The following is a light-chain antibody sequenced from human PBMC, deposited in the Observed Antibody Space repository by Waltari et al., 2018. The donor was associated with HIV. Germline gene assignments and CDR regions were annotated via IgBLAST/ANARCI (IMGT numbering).Light chain of an antibody. CDR2: TDH. CDR3: AAWDDSLNGLWV. V-gene: IGLV1-44*01. J-gene: IGLJ3*02. CDR1: SSNIGRNT. Sequence: QSVLTQPPSVSGTPGQRVTISCSGASSNIGRNTVNWFQLLPGTAPKLLIYTDHRRPSGVPDRFTGSKSGTSASLAISGLQSEDEADYFCAAWDDSLNGLWVFGGGTKLTVL.